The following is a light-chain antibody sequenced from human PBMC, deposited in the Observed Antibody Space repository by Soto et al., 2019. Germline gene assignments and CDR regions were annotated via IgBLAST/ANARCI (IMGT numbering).Light chain of an antibody. CDR2: DAS. V-gene: IGKV1-5*01. J-gene: IGKJ5*01. CDR1: QTISRW. Sequence: DIQLNQTRSTLSASVGDEDTFTCRASQTISRWLAWYQQKPGRAPKLLIYDASTLESGVPSRFSGSRSETEFTLTISRLQPDDFATYFCHSRALGQGTRLGIK. CDR3: HSRA.